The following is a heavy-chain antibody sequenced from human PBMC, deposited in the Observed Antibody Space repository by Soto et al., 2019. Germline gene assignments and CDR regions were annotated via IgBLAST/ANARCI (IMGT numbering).Heavy chain of an antibody. CDR1: GGSISSGGYY. CDR3: ASRSIVGALFDY. D-gene: IGHD1-26*01. V-gene: IGHV4-31*03. J-gene: IGHJ4*02. Sequence: SETLSLTCTVSGGSISSGGYYWSWIRQHPGKGLEWIGYIYYSGSTYYNPSLKSRVTISVDTSKNLFSLKLSSVTAADTAVYYCASRSIVGALFDYWGQGTLVTVSS. CDR2: IYYSGST.